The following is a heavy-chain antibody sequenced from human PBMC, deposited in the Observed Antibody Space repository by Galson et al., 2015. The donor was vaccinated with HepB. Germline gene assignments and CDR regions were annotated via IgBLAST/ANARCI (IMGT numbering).Heavy chain of an antibody. CDR1: GFTFGDYA. Sequence: SLRLSCAASGFTFGDYALSWFRQAPGKGLEWVGFIRSKTYGGTTDDAASVKGRFTISGDDSKSIAYLQMNSLKTEDTAGYYCTRVDYYSRGYWAWYYYYMDVWGKGTTVTVSS. V-gene: IGHV3-49*03. D-gene: IGHD3-22*01. CDR3: TRVDYYSRGYWAWYYYYMDV. CDR2: IRSKTYGGTT. J-gene: IGHJ6*03.